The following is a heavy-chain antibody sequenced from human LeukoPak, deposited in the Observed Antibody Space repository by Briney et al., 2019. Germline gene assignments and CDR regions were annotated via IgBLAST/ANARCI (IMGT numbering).Heavy chain of an antibody. V-gene: IGHV1-3*01. CDR1: GYTFTSYA. Sequence: ASVKVSCKASGYTFTSYAMHWVRQAPGQRLEWMGWINAGNGNTKYSQKFQGRVTTTRDTSASTAYMELSSLRSEDTAVYYCAREVSSDYVWGSYGYWGQGTLVTVSS. CDR3: AREVSSDYVWGSYGY. D-gene: IGHD3-16*01. J-gene: IGHJ4*02. CDR2: INAGNGNT.